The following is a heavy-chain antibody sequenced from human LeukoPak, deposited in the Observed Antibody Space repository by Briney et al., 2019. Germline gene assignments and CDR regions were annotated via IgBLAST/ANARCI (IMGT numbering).Heavy chain of an antibody. J-gene: IGHJ3*02. D-gene: IGHD3-16*01. CDR2: IYPGDSDT. CDR1: EYSFSTYW. Sequence: GESLKISCKGSEYSFSTYWIGWVRQMPGKGLEWMGIIYPGDSDTRYSPSFQGQVIISVDKSISTAYLQWSSLKASDTAIYYCARPSFRAFDIWGQGTMVTVSS. CDR3: ARPSFRAFDI. V-gene: IGHV5-51*01.